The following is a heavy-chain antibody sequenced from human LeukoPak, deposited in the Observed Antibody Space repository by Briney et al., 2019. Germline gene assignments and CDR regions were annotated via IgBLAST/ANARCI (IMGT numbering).Heavy chain of an antibody. J-gene: IGHJ4*02. CDR1: GFTVSSNY. Sequence: GGSLRLSCAASGFTVSSNYMSWVRQAPGKGLEWVSVIYSGGSTYYADSVKGRFTISRDNSKNTLYLQMNSLRAEDTAVYYCARGSDFVGYGSGSLVDYWGQGTLVTVSS. CDR3: ARGSDFVGYGSGSLVDY. D-gene: IGHD3-10*01. V-gene: IGHV3-66*02. CDR2: IYSGGST.